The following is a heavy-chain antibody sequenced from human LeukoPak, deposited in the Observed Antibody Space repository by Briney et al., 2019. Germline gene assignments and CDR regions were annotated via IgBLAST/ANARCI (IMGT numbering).Heavy chain of an antibody. J-gene: IGHJ6*02. Sequence: GGSLRLSCAASGFTVSSSYMSWVRQAPGKGLEWVSVIYSGGSTYYADSVKGRFTISRDNSKNTLYLQMNSLGPEDTAVYYCAKYKGAALYFHYGMDVWGQGTTVIVSS. CDR2: IYSGGST. V-gene: IGHV3-66*02. CDR1: GFTVSSSY. D-gene: IGHD6-13*01. CDR3: AKYKGAALYFHYGMDV.